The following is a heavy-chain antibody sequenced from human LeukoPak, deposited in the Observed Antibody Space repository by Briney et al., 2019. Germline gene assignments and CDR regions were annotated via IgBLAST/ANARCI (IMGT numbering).Heavy chain of an antibody. CDR3: TRKGSQWDFLVDY. V-gene: IGHV3-21*01. D-gene: IGHD2/OR15-2a*01. CDR2: ITSSGRYI. CDR1: GFTFSSYS. Sequence: GGPLRLSCAASGFTFSSYSMNWVRKAPGKGLEGGSSITSSGRYIYYADSVKARFTIPSDNSENSLYLQMDSLTAEDTAVYYCTRKGSQWDFLVDYWGQGTRVVVSP. J-gene: IGHJ4*02.